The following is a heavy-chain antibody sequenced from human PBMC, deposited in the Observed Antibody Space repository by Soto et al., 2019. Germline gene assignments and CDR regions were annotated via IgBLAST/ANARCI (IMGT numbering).Heavy chain of an antibody. J-gene: IGHJ6*02. Sequence: SVKVSCKASGGTFSSYAISWVRQAPGQGLEWMGEIIPIFDTANYAQKRQGRVKITADESTTTNYIEMSSLRSEDTAVFYCVSVLYYYDSSGYDYYGMDVWGQGTTVTVSS. CDR3: VSVLYYYDSSGYDYYGMDV. D-gene: IGHD3-22*01. V-gene: IGHV1-69*13. CDR2: IIPIFDTA. CDR1: GGTFSSYA.